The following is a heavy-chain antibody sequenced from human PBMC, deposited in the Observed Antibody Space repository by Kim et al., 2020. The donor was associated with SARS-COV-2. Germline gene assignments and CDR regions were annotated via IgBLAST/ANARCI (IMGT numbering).Heavy chain of an antibody. J-gene: IGHJ4*02. CDR3: AREPVAGTIY. V-gene: IGHV4-61*02. CDR2: IYTSGST. D-gene: IGHD6-19*01. CDR1: GGSISSGSYY. Sequence: SETLSLTCTVSGGSISSGSYYWSWIRQPAGKGLEWIGRIYTSGSTNYNPSLKSRVTISVDTSKNQFSLKLSSVTAADTAVYYCAREPVAGTIYWGQGTLVTVSS.